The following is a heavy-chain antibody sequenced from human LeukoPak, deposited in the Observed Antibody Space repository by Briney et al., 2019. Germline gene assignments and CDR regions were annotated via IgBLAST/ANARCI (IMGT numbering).Heavy chain of an antibody. V-gene: IGHV3-30-3*01. CDR3: ARGPYDSSGYYLDY. CDR1: GFTFSSYA. D-gene: IGHD3-22*01. CDR2: ISYDGSNK. J-gene: IGHJ4*02. Sequence: GRSLRLSCAASGFTFSSYAMHWVRQAPGKGLEWEAVISYDGSNKYYADSVKGRFTISRDNSKNTLYLQMNSLRAEDTAVYYCARGPYDSSGYYLDYWGQGTLVTVSS.